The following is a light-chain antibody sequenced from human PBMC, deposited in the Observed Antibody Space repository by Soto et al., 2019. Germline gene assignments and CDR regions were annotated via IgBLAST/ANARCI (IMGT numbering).Light chain of an antibody. CDR3: QQYGSSPLT. CDR2: DAA. Sequence: EIVLTQSPGTRSVSPGERVTLSCRARQSVTNSYVAWYQQKPGQAPRLLIYDAATRATGIPDRFSGSGSGTDFSLTISRLEPEDLAVYFCQQYGSSPLTFGGGTKVDIK. J-gene: IGKJ4*01. CDR1: QSVTNSY. V-gene: IGKV3-20*01.